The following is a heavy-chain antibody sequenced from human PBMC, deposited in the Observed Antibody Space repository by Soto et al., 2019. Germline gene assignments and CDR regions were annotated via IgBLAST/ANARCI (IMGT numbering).Heavy chain of an antibody. D-gene: IGHD3-10*01. CDR3: ARARVTMVREVIKYNMDV. V-gene: IGHV4-59*01. CDR1: GGSISTYY. Sequence: LSLTCTVSGGSISTYYWSWIRRPPGKGLEWIGYIYNSGSTHSNPSLQSRVTISVDTSKNQFSLKLSSVTAADTAIYYCARARVTMVREVIKYNMDVWGQGTTVTVSS. CDR2: IYNSGST. J-gene: IGHJ6*02.